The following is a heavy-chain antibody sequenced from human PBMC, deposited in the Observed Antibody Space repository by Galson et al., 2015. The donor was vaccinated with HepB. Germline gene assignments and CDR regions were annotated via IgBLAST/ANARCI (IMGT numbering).Heavy chain of an antibody. CDR3: ARDGYSSRFGTRWSAFDI. Sequence: SLRLSCAASGFTFSSYAMHWVRQAPGKGLEWVAVISYDGSNKYYADSVKGRFTISRDNSKNTLYLQMNSLRAEDTAVYYCARDGYSSRFGTRWSAFDIWGQGTMVTVSS. J-gene: IGHJ3*02. D-gene: IGHD6-13*01. CDR2: ISYDGSNK. V-gene: IGHV3-30-3*01. CDR1: GFTFSSYA.